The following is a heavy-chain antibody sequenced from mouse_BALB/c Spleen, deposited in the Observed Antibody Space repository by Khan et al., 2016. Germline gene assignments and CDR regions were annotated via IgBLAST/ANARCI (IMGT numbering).Heavy chain of an antibody. CDR2: IDPAYGKT. CDR1: GFNIKDTY. Sequence: IQLQQSGAESVKPGASVKLSCTATGFNIKDTYIYWVKQRPEQGLEWIGRIDPAYGKTKYVPKFQGKASMTADTSSNTAYLQLSSLTSEDTAVYYCAREVYYYGSSYYAMDYWGQGTSVTVSA. D-gene: IGHD1-1*01. J-gene: IGHJ4*01. CDR3: AREVYYYGSSYYAMDY. V-gene: IGHV14-3*02.